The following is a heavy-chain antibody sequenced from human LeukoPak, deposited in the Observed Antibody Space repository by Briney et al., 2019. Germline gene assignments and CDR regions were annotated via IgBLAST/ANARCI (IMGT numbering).Heavy chain of an antibody. Sequence: PGGSLRLSCAASGFTFSSYGMHWVRQAPGTGLEWVAFIRYDGSNKYYADSVKGRFTISRDNSKNTLYLQMNSLRAEDTAVYYCAKDLRPKYYYGSGSDYWGQGTLVTVSS. J-gene: IGHJ4*02. CDR3: AKDLRPKYYYGSGSDY. D-gene: IGHD3-10*01. V-gene: IGHV3-30*02. CDR1: GFTFSSYG. CDR2: IRYDGSNK.